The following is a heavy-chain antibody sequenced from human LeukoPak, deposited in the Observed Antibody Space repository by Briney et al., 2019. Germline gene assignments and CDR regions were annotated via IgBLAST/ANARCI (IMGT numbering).Heavy chain of an antibody. D-gene: IGHD2-2*01. CDR3: ARGRSTSVSYYYGMDV. V-gene: IGHV3-53*01. CDR2: IYSGGST. CDR1: GFTVSSNY. Sequence: GGSLRLSCAASGFTVSSNYMSWVRQAPGKGLEWVSVIYSGGSTYYAGSVKGRFTISRGNSKNTLYLQMNSLRAEDTAVYYCARGRSTSVSYYYGMDVWGQGTTVTVSS. J-gene: IGHJ6*02.